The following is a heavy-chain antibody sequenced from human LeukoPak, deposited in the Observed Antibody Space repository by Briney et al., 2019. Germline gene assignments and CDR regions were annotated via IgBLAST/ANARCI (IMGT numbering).Heavy chain of an antibody. Sequence: SETLSLTCTVSGGSISSSSYYWGWIRQPPGKGLEWIGSIYYSGSTYYNPSLKSRVTISVDTSKNQFSLKLSSVTAADTAVYYCARSSGYYFGVSYYFDYWGQGTLVTVSS. V-gene: IGHV4-39*01. D-gene: IGHD3-22*01. CDR3: ARSSGYYFGVSYYFDY. J-gene: IGHJ4*02. CDR2: IYYSGST. CDR1: GGSISSSSYY.